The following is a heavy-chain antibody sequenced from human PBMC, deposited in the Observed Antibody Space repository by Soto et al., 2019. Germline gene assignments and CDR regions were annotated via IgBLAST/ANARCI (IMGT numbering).Heavy chain of an antibody. CDR2: IYYSGSS. CDR1: GGSITSSNYY. CDR3: ARPPSYGGPFDY. Sequence: QLQLQESGPGLVKPSETLSLTCTVSGGSITSSNYYWAWIRQPPGKGLEWIGSIYYSGSSYYNPSLRSRITISVDTSKNQCSLKLSSVTAADTAVYYCARPPSYGGPFDYWGQGTLVTVTS. V-gene: IGHV4-39*01. D-gene: IGHD4-17*01. J-gene: IGHJ4*02.